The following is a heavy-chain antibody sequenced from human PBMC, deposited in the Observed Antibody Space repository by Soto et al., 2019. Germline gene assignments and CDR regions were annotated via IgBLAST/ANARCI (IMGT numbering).Heavy chain of an antibody. Sequence: GGSLRLSCAASGSTFSSYGMHWVRQAPGKGLEWVAVISYDGSKKYYADSVKGRFTISRDNSKNTLYLQMNSLRAEDTAVYYCAKDRGYDPRGLYYYYSGMDVWGQGTTVTVSS. D-gene: IGHD5-12*01. CDR2: ISYDGSKK. J-gene: IGHJ6*02. CDR3: AKDRGYDPRGLYYYYSGMDV. CDR1: GSTFSSYG. V-gene: IGHV3-30*18.